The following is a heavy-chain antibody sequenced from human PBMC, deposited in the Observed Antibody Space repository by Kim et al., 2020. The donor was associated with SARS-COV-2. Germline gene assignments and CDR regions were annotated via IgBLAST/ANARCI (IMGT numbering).Heavy chain of an antibody. D-gene: IGHD2-2*01. CDR1: GFTVTNTW. Sequence: GGSLRLSCAVSGFTVTNTWMRWVRQPPGKGLEWVGRLTSKASGGTADYAAPVKGRFTISRDDSKNMFFLEMSSLKTEDTAPYYCAGGGSNFGYWGQGTLVTVSS. J-gene: IGHJ4*02. V-gene: IGHV3-15*01. CDR2: LTSKASGGTA. CDR3: AGGGSNFGY.